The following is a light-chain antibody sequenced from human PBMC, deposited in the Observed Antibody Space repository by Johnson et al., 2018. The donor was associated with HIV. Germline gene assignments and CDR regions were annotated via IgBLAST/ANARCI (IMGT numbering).Light chain of an antibody. J-gene: IGLJ1*01. CDR2: DNN. CDR3: GTWDSSLSAGGV. CDR1: SSNIGNNY. V-gene: IGLV1-51*01. Sequence: QPVLTQPPSVSAAPGQKVTISCSGSSSNIGNNYVSWYQQLPGTAPKLLIYDNNKRPSGIPDRFSGSKSGTSATLGITGLQTGDEADYYCGTWDSSLSAGGVVGTGTKVPVL.